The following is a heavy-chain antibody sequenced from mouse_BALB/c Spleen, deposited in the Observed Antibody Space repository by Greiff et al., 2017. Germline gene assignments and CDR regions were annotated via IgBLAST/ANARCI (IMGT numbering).Heavy chain of an antibody. CDR3: ARPYGNYLAWFAY. Sequence: QVQLQQSGAELVRPGTSVKVSCKASGYAFTNYLIEWVKQRPGQGLEWIGVINPGSGGTNYNEKFKGKATLTADKSSSTAYMQLSSLTSDDSAVYFCARPYGNYLAWFAYWGQGTLVTVSP. J-gene: IGHJ3*01. CDR1: GYAFTNYL. D-gene: IGHD2-10*02. V-gene: IGHV1-54*01. CDR2: INPGSGGT.